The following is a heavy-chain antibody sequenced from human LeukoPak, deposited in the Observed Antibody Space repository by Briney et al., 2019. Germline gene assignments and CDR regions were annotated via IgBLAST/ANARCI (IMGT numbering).Heavy chain of an antibody. D-gene: IGHD1-26*01. CDR2: IIPIFGTA. J-gene: IGHJ4*02. Sequence: SVKVSCKASGGTFSGYAISWVRQAPGQGLEWMGGIIPIFGTANYAQKFQGRVTITADESTSTAYMELSSLRSEDTAVYYCARRSGSYPYYFDYWGQGTLVTVSS. CDR1: GGTFSGYA. V-gene: IGHV1-69*13. CDR3: ARRSGSYPYYFDY.